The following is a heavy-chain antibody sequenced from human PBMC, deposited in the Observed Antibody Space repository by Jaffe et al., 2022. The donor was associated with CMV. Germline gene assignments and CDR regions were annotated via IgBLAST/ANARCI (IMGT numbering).Heavy chain of an antibody. Sequence: QVQLQESGPGLVKPSETLSLTCTVSGGSISSYYWSWIRQPPGKGLEWIGYIYYSGSTNYNPSLKSRVTISVDTSKNQFSLKLSSVTAADTAVYYCARGFTMYYNWFDPWGQGTLVTVSS. V-gene: IGHV4-59*01. CDR3: ARGFTMYYNWFDP. D-gene: IGHD3-10*02. J-gene: IGHJ5*02. CDR1: GGSISSYY. CDR2: IYYSGST.